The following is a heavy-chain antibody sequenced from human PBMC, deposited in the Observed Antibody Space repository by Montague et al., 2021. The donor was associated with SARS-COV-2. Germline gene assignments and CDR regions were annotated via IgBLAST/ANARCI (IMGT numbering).Heavy chain of an antibody. CDR2: TYYRSKWYN. D-gene: IGHD2-21*02. J-gene: IGHJ2*01. CDR3: ARAYCGGDCYFYWYFDL. Sequence: CAISGDSVSSNIATWNWIRQSPSRGLEWLGRTYYRSKWYNDYAVSVKGRVIINPDTSNNRISLQLNSVTPEDTAVYYCARAYCGGDCYFYWYFDLWGRGTLDTVSS. V-gene: IGHV6-1*01. CDR1: GDSVSSNIAT.